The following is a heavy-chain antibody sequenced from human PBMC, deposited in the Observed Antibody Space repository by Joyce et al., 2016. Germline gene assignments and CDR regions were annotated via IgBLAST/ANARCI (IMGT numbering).Heavy chain of an antibody. CDR3: ARGLLRYSSGWYYFDY. CDR2: MYHSGIT. Sequence: QVQLQESGPGLVKPSETLSLKCSVSGGSVSSGSDYWTWIRQPPGKGLELIGYMYHSGITNYNPSLKSRVSISLDTSKNQFSLKLNSVTAADTAVYYCARGLLRYSSGWYYFDYWGPGTLVTVSS. D-gene: IGHD6-19*01. CDR1: GGSVSSGSDY. V-gene: IGHV4-61*01. J-gene: IGHJ4*02.